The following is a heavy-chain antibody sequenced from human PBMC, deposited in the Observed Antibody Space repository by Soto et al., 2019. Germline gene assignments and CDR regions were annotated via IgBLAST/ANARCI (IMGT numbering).Heavy chain of an antibody. D-gene: IGHD4-4*01. V-gene: IGHV3-23*01. J-gene: IGHJ6*02. Sequence: EVQLLESGGGLVQPGGSLRLSCAASGFTFSSYAMSWVRQAPGKGLEWVSAISGSGGSTYYADSVKGRFTISRDNSKNTLYLQMNSLRAEATAVYYCAKVQGNRPYYYCMYVWGQGTTVTVSS. CDR1: GFTFSSYA. CDR2: ISGSGGST. CDR3: AKVQGNRPYYYCMYV.